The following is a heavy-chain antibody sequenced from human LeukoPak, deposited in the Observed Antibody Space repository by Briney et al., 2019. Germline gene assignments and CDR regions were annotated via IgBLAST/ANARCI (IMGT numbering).Heavy chain of an antibody. J-gene: IGHJ4*02. Sequence: SETLSLTCTVSGGSVSSGNYYWSWIRQPPGKGLEWIGYVFNSGSTNYNPSLKSRVGISVDKPKNQFSLKVSSVTAADTAVYYCARGGPYSGYIYWGQGSLVTVSS. D-gene: IGHD5-12*01. V-gene: IGHV4-61*01. CDR1: GGSVSSGNYY. CDR3: ARGGPYSGYIY. CDR2: VFNSGST.